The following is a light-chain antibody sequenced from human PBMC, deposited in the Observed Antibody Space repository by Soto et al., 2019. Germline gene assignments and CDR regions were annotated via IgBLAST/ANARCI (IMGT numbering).Light chain of an antibody. J-gene: IGLJ3*02. CDR1: SSNIGTPYD. CDR3: QSYDTSLSVWV. CDR2: GNT. Sequence: QSVLTQPPSVSGAPGQRVTISCTGSSSNIGTPYDVHWYQQLPGTAPKLLISGNTDRPSGVPDRFSGSKSGTSASLAITGLQDEDEADYYCQSYDTSLSVWVFGGGTQLTVL. V-gene: IGLV1-40*01.